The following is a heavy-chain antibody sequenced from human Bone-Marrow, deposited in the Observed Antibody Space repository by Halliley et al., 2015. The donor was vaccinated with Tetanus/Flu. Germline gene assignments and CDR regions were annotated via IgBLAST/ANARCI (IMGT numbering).Heavy chain of an antibody. CDR3: VRPLLGDLGYFDL. CDR2: IFYTGST. D-gene: IGHD3-16*01. V-gene: IGHV4-39*01. CDR1: NASIGSTTYY. J-gene: IGHJ2*01. Sequence: TLSLTCTVSNASIGSTTYYWGWVRQPPGKGLEWIGSIFYTGSTYYRPSLQSRATISVDTSKNQFSLQLRSVTAADTAVYFCVRPLLGDLGYFDLWGRGTLITVSS.